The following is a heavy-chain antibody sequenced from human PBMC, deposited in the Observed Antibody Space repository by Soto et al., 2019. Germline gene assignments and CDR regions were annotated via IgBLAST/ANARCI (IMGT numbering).Heavy chain of an antibody. V-gene: IGHV3-73*02. CDR3: ARGDYYDMNAYFFG. CDR2: IRSKSNNYAT. Sequence: EVLLVESGGGLVQAGGSLKLACEASGFTFFTGSAIHWVRQASGKGLEWLGRIRSKSNNYATTYAESVNGRFSMSRDDSEKTAFLQMDGLKTEDTAVYYCARGDYYDMNAYFFGWGLGTLVTVSA. J-gene: IGHJ4*02. D-gene: IGHD3-22*01. CDR1: GFTFFTGSA.